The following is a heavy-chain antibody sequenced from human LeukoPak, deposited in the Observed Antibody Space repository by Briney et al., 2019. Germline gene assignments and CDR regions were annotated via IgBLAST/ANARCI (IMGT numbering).Heavy chain of an antibody. D-gene: IGHD6-13*01. CDR3: AKDGSIAAAIGYFGY. V-gene: IGHV3-23*01. CDR2: VTDGATST. Sequence: GGSLRLSCAASGFTFSSYSMNWVRQAPGKGLEWVSTVTDGATSTYYADSVKGRFTISRDNSKNTLCLQMNSLRAEDTAVYYCAKDGSIAAAIGYFGYWGQGTLVTVSS. CDR1: GFTFSSYS. J-gene: IGHJ4*02.